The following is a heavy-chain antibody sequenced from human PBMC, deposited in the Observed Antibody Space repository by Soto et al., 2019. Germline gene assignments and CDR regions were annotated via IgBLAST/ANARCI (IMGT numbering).Heavy chain of an antibody. CDR3: AKDNGGNYYDSSGYQSYFQH. Sequence: DVQLVESGGVVVQPGGSLRLSCAASGFTFDDYTMHWVRQAPGKGLEWVSLISWDGGSTYYADSVKGRFTISRDNSKNSLYLQMNSLRTEDTALYYCAKDNGGNYYDSSGYQSYFQHWGQGTLVTVSS. CDR2: ISWDGGST. CDR1: GFTFDDYT. V-gene: IGHV3-43*01. J-gene: IGHJ1*01. D-gene: IGHD3-22*01.